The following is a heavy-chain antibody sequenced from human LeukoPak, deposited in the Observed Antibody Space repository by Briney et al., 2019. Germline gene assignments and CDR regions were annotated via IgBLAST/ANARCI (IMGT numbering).Heavy chain of an antibody. Sequence: GASVRVSCTASGYTFTFYDISWVRQAPGQGLEWMGWISEYNGNTNYTQNLQGRVSMTTDTSTSTAYMELRSLRSDDTAVYYCAREVDSSNWYFDYWGQGTLVTVSS. CDR1: GYTFTFYD. D-gene: IGHD6-13*01. V-gene: IGHV1-18*01. CDR3: AREVDSSNWYFDY. J-gene: IGHJ4*02. CDR2: ISEYNGNT.